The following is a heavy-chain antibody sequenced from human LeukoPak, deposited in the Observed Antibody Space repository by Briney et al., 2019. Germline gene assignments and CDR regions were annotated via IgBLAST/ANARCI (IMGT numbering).Heavy chain of an antibody. V-gene: IGHV4-34*01. CDR1: GGSFSGYY. Sequence: SETLSLTCAVYGGSFSGYYWGWIRQPPGKGLEWIASIYYSGSTYYNPSLESRVSIVRDTSKNQFSLKLTSVTAADTAVYYCARRATMVRGLNDAFDIWGQGTMVTVSS. D-gene: IGHD3-10*01. J-gene: IGHJ3*02. CDR3: ARRATMVRGLNDAFDI. CDR2: IYYSGST.